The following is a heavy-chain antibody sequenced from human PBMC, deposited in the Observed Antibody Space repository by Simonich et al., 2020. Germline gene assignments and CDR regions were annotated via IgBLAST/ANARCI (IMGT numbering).Heavy chain of an antibody. CDR1: GGSFSGYY. Sequence: QVQLQQWGAGLLKPSETLSLTCAVYGGSFSGYYWSWLRQPPGKGLAWIGEIKHSGRSNYNPYLKSRVNISVDPSKDPLTLKLGTVTAADTAGYYCARCGLVNYDILTGYHNWFDPWGQGTLVTVSS. CDR3: ARCGLVNYDILTGYHNWFDP. CDR2: IKHSGRS. J-gene: IGHJ5*02. D-gene: IGHD3-9*01. V-gene: IGHV4-34*01.